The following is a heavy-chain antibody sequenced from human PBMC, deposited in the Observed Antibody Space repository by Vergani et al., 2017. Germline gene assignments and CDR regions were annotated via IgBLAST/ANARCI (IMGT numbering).Heavy chain of an antibody. CDR2: IYYSGST. CDR1: GGSISSYY. D-gene: IGHD3-9*01. V-gene: IGHV4-59*01. J-gene: IGHJ6*02. CDR3: ARAPNYGLRYVDWFGHYGMDV. Sequence: QVQLQESGPGLVKPSETLSLTCTVSGGSISSYYWSWIRQPPGKGLEWMGYIYYSGSTNYNPSLKRLVTISGDTSKNQFSLKLSSVTAADTAVDYGARAPNYGLRYVDWFGHYGMDVWGQGTTVTVSS.